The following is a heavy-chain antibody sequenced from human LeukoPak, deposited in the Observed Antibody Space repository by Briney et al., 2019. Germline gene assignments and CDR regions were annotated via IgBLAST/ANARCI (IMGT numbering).Heavy chain of an antibody. Sequence: SETLSLTCAVYGGSFSGYYWSWIRQPPGKGLEWIGEINHSGSTNYNPSLKSRVTISVDTSKNQFSLKLSSVTAVDTAVYYCARGLSSGWLYWGQGTLVTVSS. CDR3: ARGLSSGWLY. CDR1: GGSFSGYY. D-gene: IGHD6-19*01. V-gene: IGHV4-34*01. J-gene: IGHJ4*02. CDR2: INHSGST.